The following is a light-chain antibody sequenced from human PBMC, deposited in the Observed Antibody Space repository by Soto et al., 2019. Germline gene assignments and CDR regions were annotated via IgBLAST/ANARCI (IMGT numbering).Light chain of an antibody. CDR2: DAS. CDR3: QQRSNWPPIT. J-gene: IGKJ5*01. V-gene: IGKV3-11*01. Sequence: EILLTQSPGTLSLSPVERATLSCMASQSVSSRYLAWYQQKPGQAPRLLIYDASNRATGIPARFSGSGSGTDFTLTISSLEPEDFAVYYCQQRSNWPPITFGQGTRLEIK. CDR1: QSVSSRY.